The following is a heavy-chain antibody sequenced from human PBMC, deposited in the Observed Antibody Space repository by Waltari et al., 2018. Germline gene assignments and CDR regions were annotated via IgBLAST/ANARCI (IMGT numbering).Heavy chain of an antibody. CDR1: GFTFSSYS. D-gene: IGHD1-7*01. CDR3: ARELRTGTTFDY. CDR2: ISSSSSYI. J-gene: IGHJ4*02. V-gene: IGHV3-21*01. Sequence: EVQLVESGGGLVKPGGSLRLSCAASGFTFSSYSMNWVRQAPGKGLEWVSSISSSSSYIYYAAAVKGRFTISRDNAKNSLYLQMNSLRAEDTAVYYCARELRTGTTFDYWGQGTLVTVSS.